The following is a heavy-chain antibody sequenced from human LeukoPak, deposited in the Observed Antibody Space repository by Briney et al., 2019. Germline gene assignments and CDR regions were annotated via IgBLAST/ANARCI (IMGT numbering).Heavy chain of an antibody. CDR2: ISYDGSNK. V-gene: IGHV3-30*04. J-gene: IGHJ4*02. Sequence: GGSLRLSCAASGFTFSSYAMHWVRQAPGKGLEWVAVISYDGSNKYYADSVKGRFTISRDNSKNTLYLQMNSLRAEDTAVYYRASYGSGSLKGVSFDYWGQGTLVTVSS. D-gene: IGHD3-10*01. CDR1: GFTFSSYA. CDR3: ASYGSGSLKGVSFDY.